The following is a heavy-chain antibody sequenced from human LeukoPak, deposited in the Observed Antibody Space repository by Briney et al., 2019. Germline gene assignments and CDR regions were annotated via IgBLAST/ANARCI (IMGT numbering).Heavy chain of an antibody. CDR2: ISASGGST. D-gene: IGHD3-9*01. CDR1: GFSFRDYA. Sequence: GGSLRLSCGASGFSFRDYAMSWLRQAPGKGLEWVSAISASGGSTYYADSVRGRFTISRDKSKNTLYLQMNSLRDEDTAVYYCAKLYYDILTGYQNYWYFDLWGRGTLVIVSS. V-gene: IGHV3-23*01. CDR3: AKLYYDILTGYQNYWYFDL. J-gene: IGHJ2*01.